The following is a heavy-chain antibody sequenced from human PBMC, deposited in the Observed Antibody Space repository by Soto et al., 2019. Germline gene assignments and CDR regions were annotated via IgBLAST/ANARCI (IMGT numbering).Heavy chain of an antibody. D-gene: IGHD3-16*01. CDR2: IYSSGST. V-gene: IGHV4-59*12. CDR1: GGSIDSYY. Sequence: QVKLQESGPGLVKPSETLSLTCTVSGGSIDSYYWSWIRQPPGKGLEWIGYIYSSGSTNYNPSLKRRVTMSVETSRNHFSLKLNSVTAADTAVYYSARVSRLGFPDYWGQGTLVTVSS. CDR3: ARVSRLGFPDY. J-gene: IGHJ4*02.